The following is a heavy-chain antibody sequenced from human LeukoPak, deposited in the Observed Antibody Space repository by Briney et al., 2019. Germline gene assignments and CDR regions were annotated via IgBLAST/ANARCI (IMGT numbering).Heavy chain of an antibody. D-gene: IGHD6-13*01. Sequence: PSETLSLTCTVSGGSISSYYWSWIRQPPGKGLEWIGYIYYSGSTNYNPSLKGRVTISVDTSKNQFSLKLSSVTAADTAVYYCARQSIAAAGTTGLLNWFDPWGQGTLVTVSS. CDR1: GGSISSYY. J-gene: IGHJ5*02. CDR2: IYYSGST. V-gene: IGHV4-59*08. CDR3: ARQSIAAAGTTGLLNWFDP.